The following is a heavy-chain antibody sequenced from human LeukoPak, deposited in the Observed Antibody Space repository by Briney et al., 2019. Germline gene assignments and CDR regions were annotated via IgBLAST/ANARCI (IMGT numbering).Heavy chain of an antibody. V-gene: IGHV3-23*01. J-gene: IGHJ3*02. D-gene: IGHD6-19*01. CDR3: AKSPALAVAGTGAFDI. Sequence: GGSLRLSCAASGFTFSSYAMSWVRQAPGKGLEWVSAISGSGGSTYYADSVKGRFTISRDNSKNTPYLQMNSLRAEDTAVYYCAKSPALAVAGTGAFDIWGQGTMVTVSS. CDR1: GFTFSSYA. CDR2: ISGSGGST.